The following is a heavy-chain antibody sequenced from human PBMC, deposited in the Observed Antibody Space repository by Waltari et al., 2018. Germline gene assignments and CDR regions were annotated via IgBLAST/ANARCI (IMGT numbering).Heavy chain of an antibody. CDR3: ARDQAATEINWFDP. D-gene: IGHD2-15*01. Sequence: QVQLVQSGAEVKKPGSSVKVSCKASGGTFSSYAISWVRQAPEQGLEWMGGIIPSFGTANYAQEVQGRVMITADKSTSTAYMELSSLRSEDTAVDYCARDQAATEINWFDPWGQGTLVTVSS. V-gene: IGHV1-69*06. CDR1: GGTFSSYA. CDR2: IIPSFGTA. J-gene: IGHJ5*02.